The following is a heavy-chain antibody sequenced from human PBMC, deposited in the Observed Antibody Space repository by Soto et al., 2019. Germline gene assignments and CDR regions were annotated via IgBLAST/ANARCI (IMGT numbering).Heavy chain of an antibody. J-gene: IGHJ4*02. D-gene: IGHD2-2*02. CDR2: INPSGGST. CDR1: GYTFAIYY. Sequence: ASVKVSCKASGYTFAIYYMHWVRQAPGQGLEWMGIINPSGGSTSYAQKFQGRVTMTRDTSTSTVYMELSSLRSEDTAVYYCARLGYCISTSCYNHTLNFDYWGQGTLVTVSS. V-gene: IGHV1-46*01. CDR3: ARLGYCISTSCYNHTLNFDY.